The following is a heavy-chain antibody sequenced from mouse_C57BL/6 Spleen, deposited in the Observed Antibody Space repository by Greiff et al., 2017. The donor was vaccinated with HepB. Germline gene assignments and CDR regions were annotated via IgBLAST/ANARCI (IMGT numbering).Heavy chain of an antibody. Sequence: QVQLQQSGAELVMPGASVKLSCKASGYTFTSYWMHWVKQRPGQGLEWIGEIDPSDSYTNYNQKFKGKSTLTVDKSSSTAYMQLSSLTSEDSAVYYWSRMGLRRWFAYWGQGTLVTVSA. V-gene: IGHV1-69*01. CDR3: SRMGLRRWFAY. D-gene: IGHD2-4*01. CDR1: GYTFTSYW. J-gene: IGHJ3*01. CDR2: IDPSDSYT.